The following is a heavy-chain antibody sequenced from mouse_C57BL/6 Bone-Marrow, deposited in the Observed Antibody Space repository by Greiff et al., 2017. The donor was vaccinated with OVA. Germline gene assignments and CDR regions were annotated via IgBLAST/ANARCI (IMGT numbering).Heavy chain of an antibody. D-gene: IGHD2-3*01. CDR1: GYSITSGYY. V-gene: IGHV3-6*01. Sequence: EVKLMESGPGLVKPSQSLSLTCSVTGYSITSGYYWNWIRQFPGNKLEWMGYISYDGSNNYNPSLKNRISITRDTSKNQFFLKLNSVTTEDTATYYCAREDDCYYDYAMDYWGQGTSVTVSS. J-gene: IGHJ4*01. CDR3: AREDDCYYDYAMDY. CDR2: ISYDGSN.